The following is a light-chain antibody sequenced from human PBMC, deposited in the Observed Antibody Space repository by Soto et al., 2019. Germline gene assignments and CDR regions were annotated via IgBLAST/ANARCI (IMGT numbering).Light chain of an antibody. CDR3: SSYTSSSTQV. CDR2: EVS. V-gene: IGLV2-14*01. J-gene: IGLJ1*01. CDR1: SSDVGDYNY. Sequence: QSVLTQPASVSGSPGQSITISCTGTSSDVGDYNYVSWYQQHPGKVPKLVIYEVSNRPSGVSNRFSGSKSGNTASLTISGLQAEDEADYYCSSYTSSSTQVFGTGTKVTVL.